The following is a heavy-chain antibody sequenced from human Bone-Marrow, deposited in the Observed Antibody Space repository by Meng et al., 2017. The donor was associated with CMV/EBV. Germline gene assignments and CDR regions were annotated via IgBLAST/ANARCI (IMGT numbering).Heavy chain of an antibody. CDR1: GYTFTGYY. J-gene: IGHJ5*02. CDR3: ARDLEYCGCTSCYEDCFDP. V-gene: IGHV1-2*02. D-gene: IGHD2-2*01. CDR2: INPNSGGT. Sequence: ASVKVSCKASGYTFTGYYMHWVRQAPGQGLEWMGWINPNSGGTNYAQKFQGRVTMTRDTSISTAYMELSRLRSDDTAVYYCARDLEYCGCTSCYEDCFDPWGQGTLVTVSS.